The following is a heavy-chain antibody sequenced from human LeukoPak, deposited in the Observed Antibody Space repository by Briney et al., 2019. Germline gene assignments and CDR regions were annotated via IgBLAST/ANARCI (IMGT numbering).Heavy chain of an antibody. CDR2: IKEEGSDK. CDR1: GFSFSTYW. J-gene: IGHJ4*02. Sequence: GGSLRLSCAASGFSFSTYWMSWVRQAPGKGLEWVANIKEEGSDKNYVDSVKGRFTIARDNAKNYVYLQMKSLRAEDTAVYYCARDRGFDNFDYWGQGTLVTVSS. D-gene: IGHD3-9*01. CDR3: ARDRGFDNFDY. V-gene: IGHV3-7*01.